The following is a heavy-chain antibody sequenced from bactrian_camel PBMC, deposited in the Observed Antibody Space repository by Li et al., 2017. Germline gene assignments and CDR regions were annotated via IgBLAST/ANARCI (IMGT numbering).Heavy chain of an antibody. J-gene: IGHJ4*01. CDR1: GFTFSNYW. CDR3: NVHCPTDYVGGQDLTT. CDR2: IDSDGGRT. Sequence: QVQLVESGGGLVQPGGSLRLSCAASGFTFSNYWMCWVRQAPGKGLEWVSHIDSDGGRTYYADSVKGRFTISEDNAKNTVYLQMNDLKPEDTATYYCNVHCPTDYVGGQDLTTGARGPRSPSP. D-gene: IGHD5*01. V-gene: IGHV3S25*01.